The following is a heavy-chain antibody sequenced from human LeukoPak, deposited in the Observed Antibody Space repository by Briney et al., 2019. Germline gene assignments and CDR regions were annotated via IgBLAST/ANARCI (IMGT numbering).Heavy chain of an antibody. J-gene: IGHJ4*02. CDR3: ARVRIAAAGTGIIMDY. CDR2: IYYSGST. Sequence: SETLSLTCTVSGGSISSYYWSWIRQPPGKGLEWIGYIYYSGSTNYNPSLKSRVTISVDTSKNQFSLKLSSVTAADTAVYYCARVRIAAAGTGIIMDYWGQGTLVTVSS. CDR1: GGSISSYY. V-gene: IGHV4-59*01. D-gene: IGHD6-13*01.